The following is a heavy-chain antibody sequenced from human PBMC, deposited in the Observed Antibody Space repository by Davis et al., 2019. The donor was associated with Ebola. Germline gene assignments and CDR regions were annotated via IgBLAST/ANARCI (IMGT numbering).Heavy chain of an antibody. V-gene: IGHV4-59*08. Sequence: GSLRLSCTVSGYAITTYTWSWIRQSPGKGLEWIGSISYNGDTDYNPSLRGRVTLSIDTSKNQFSLKLTSVTAADTAVYHCARLHNWNGLDYWGQGTLVTVSS. J-gene: IGHJ4*02. CDR1: GYAITTYT. CDR3: ARLHNWNGLDY. CDR2: ISYNGDT. D-gene: IGHD1-20*01.